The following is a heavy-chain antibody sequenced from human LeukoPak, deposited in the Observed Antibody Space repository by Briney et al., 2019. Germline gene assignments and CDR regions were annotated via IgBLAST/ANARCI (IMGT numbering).Heavy chain of an antibody. J-gene: IGHJ4*02. CDR2: IKQDGNER. CDR1: GFTFSSYG. CDR3: ARGDPIYDFWSGGDY. V-gene: IGHV3-7*01. D-gene: IGHD3-3*01. Sequence: GGSLRLSCAASGFTFSSYGMSWVRQAPGKGLEWVANIKQDGNERNYVDSVKGRFTISRDNAKNSLYLQMNSLRAEDTAVYYCARGDPIYDFWSGGDYWGQGTLVTVSS.